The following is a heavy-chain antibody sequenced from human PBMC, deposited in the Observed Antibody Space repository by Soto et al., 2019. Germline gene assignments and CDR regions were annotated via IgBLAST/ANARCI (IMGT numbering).Heavy chain of an antibody. CDR2: IYYTGST. D-gene: IGHD3-3*01. Sequence: SETLSLTCSVSGGSLSSDYYYWTWILQPPGAGLEWIGYIYYTGSTSSTPSLESRVTVSRDTSKNQFSLKLSSVTAADTAVYYCARDKRYYDFWSGSEAHYYYYGMDVGGQGTTVTVAS. CDR1: GGSLSSDYYY. CDR3: ARDKRYYDFWSGSEAHYYYYGMDV. V-gene: IGHV4-30-4*02. J-gene: IGHJ6*02.